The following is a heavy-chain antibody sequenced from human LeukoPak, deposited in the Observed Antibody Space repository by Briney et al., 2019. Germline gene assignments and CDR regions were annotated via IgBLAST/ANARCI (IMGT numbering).Heavy chain of an antibody. CDR3: ARDGTYSPFGY. J-gene: IGHJ4*02. Sequence: PGGSLRLSCAASGFTFSSPWMSWVRQAPGKGLEWVATIKADGSGAYYVDSVKGRFTISRDNAKNSLYLQMNSLRGEDTAIYYCARDGTYSPFGYWGQGTLVTVSS. CDR1: GFTFSSPW. CDR2: IKADGSGA. D-gene: IGHD4-11*01. V-gene: IGHV3-7*01.